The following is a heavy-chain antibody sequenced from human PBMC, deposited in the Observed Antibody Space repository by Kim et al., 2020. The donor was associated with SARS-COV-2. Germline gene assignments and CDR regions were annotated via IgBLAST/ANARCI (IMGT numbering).Heavy chain of an antibody. CDR2: ST. Sequence: STYMPDDVKGRLNNTRDNSKNTLNLQMDSLRAEDTAVYYCAGAYGDYYFDYWGQGTLVSVSS. D-gene: IGHD4-17*01. CDR3: AGAYGDYYFDY. J-gene: IGHJ4*02. V-gene: IGHV3-53*01.